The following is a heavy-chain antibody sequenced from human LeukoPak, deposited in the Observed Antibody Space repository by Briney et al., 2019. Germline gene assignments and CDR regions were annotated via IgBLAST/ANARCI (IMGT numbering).Heavy chain of an antibody. J-gene: IGHJ5*02. CDR1: GYTFTSYY. V-gene: IGHV1-46*01. CDR2: INPSGGST. D-gene: IGHD1-26*01. CDR3: SGGGATNMFLQDWFDP. Sequence: ASVKVSCKASGYTFTSYYMHWVRQAPGQGLEWMGIINPSGGSTSYAQKFQGRVTMTRDTSTSTVYMELSSLRSEDTAVCYCSGGGATNMFLQDWFDPWGQGTLVTVSS.